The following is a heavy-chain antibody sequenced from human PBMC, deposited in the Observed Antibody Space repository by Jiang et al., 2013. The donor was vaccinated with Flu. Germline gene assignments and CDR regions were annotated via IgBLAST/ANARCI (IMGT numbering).Heavy chain of an antibody. CDR3: VRDRNGGGMDV. J-gene: IGHJ6*02. Sequence: GGLVQAGGSLRLSCAASGFTFSSYDMHWVRQATGKGLEWVSGIGSGGDPHYAASVKGRFTISRENAKNSLYLQMKNLRAGDTAVYYCVRDRNGGGMDVWGQGTTVTVSS. V-gene: IGHV3-13*05. CDR1: GFTFSSYD. D-gene: IGHD2-8*01. CDR2: IGSGGDP.